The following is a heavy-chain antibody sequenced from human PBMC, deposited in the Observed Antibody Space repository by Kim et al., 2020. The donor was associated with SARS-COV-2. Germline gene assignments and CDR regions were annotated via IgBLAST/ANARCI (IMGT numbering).Heavy chain of an antibody. CDR2: INSDGSTI. J-gene: IGHJ4*02. V-gene: IGHV3-74*01. Sequence: GGSLRLSCAASGFTFSSHWMHWVRQAPGKGLVWVSRINSDGSTICYADSVKGRFTISRDNAKNTLYLQMNSLRAEDTAVYYCVRRQFTSGWYYFDYWRQGTVVTVST. D-gene: IGHD6-19*01. CDR3: VRRQFTSGWYYFDY. CDR1: GFTFSSHW.